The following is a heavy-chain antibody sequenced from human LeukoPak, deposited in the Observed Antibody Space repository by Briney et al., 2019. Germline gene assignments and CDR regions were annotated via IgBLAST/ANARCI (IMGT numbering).Heavy chain of an antibody. D-gene: IGHD5-18*01. CDR2: LYSGGST. Sequence: GGSLRLSCAVSGFTVSGTFMSWVRQAPGKGLEWVSVLYSGGSTYYADSVKGRFTIPRDNSKNTLYLQINSLRAEHTAVNYCARGRTLGSYDYSHFDYWGLGTLVTVSS. V-gene: IGHV3-53*01. J-gene: IGHJ4*02. CDR1: GFTVSGTF. CDR3: ARGRTLGSYDYSHFDY.